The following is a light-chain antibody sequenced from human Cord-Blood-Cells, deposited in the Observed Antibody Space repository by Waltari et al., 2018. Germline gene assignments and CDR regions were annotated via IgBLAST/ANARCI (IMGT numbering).Light chain of an antibody. CDR1: QSVSSY. Sequence: EIVLTQSPATLSLSPGALATLSFRASQSVSSYLAWYQQKPGQAPRLLSYDASHRGSGIPARFSGSQSETDFALNSSSLEPEDFAVYYCQQRSNWPATLGGGTKVEIK. V-gene: IGKV3-11*01. J-gene: IGKJ4*01. CDR3: QQRSNWPAT. CDR2: DAS.